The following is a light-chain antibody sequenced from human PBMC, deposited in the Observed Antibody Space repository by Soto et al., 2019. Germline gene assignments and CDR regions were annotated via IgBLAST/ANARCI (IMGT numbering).Light chain of an antibody. CDR3: QQRRSWPLT. J-gene: IGKJ4*01. V-gene: IGKV3-11*01. Sequence: EIVLTQSPATLSLPPGERATLSCRASQSISSYLAWYQQKPGQAPRPLIYDGSNRATGIPARFSGSGSETDFTLTISSLEPEDFASYYCQQRRSWPLTFGGGTKV. CDR2: DGS. CDR1: QSISSY.